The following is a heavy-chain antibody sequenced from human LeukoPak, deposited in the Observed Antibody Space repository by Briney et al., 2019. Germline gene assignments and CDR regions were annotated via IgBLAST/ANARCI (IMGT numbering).Heavy chain of an antibody. CDR3: ARDSFGVSSSLDY. CDR1: GFTFSRYS. CDR2: ISSSSSYI. Sequence: GGSLRLSCAASGFTFSRYSMNWVRQAPGKGLEWVSSISSSSSYIYYADSVKGRFTISRDNAKNSLYLQMNSLRAEDTAVYYCARDSFGVSSSLDYWGRGTLVTVSS. J-gene: IGHJ4*02. V-gene: IGHV3-21*01. D-gene: IGHD6-13*01.